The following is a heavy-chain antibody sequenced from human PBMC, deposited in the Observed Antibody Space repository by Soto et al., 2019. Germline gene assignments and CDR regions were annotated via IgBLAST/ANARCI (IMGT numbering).Heavy chain of an antibody. CDR2: ISGSGGST. D-gene: IGHD6-19*01. CDR1: GFTFSSYA. CDR3: AKHRIAVPKRTYFDY. Sequence: EVQLLESGGGLVQPGGSLRLSCAASGFTFSSYAMSWVRQAPGKGLEWVSAISGSGGSTYYADSVKGRFTISRDNSKITLYLQMNSLRAEDTAVYYCAKHRIAVPKRTYFDYWGQGTLVTVSS. J-gene: IGHJ4*02. V-gene: IGHV3-23*01.